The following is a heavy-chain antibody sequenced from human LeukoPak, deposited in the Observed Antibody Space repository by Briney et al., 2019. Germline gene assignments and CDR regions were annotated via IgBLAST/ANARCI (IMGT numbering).Heavy chain of an antibody. CDR1: GYTLTELS. Sequence: GASVKVSCKVSGYTLTELSMHWVRQAPGKGLEWMGGFDPEDGETIYAQKFQGRVTMTEETSTDTAYTELSSLRSEDTAVYYCATINSSGYPDAFDIWGQGTMVTVSS. CDR3: ATINSSGYPDAFDI. V-gene: IGHV1-24*01. D-gene: IGHD3-22*01. J-gene: IGHJ3*02. CDR2: FDPEDGET.